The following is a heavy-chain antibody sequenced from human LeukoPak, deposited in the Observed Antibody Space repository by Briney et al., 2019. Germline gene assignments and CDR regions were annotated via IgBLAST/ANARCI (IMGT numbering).Heavy chain of an antibody. D-gene: IGHD3-22*01. V-gene: IGHV3-23*01. CDR3: ASAARHYYDSREIDY. J-gene: IGHJ4*02. CDR2: ISGSGGST. CDR1: GFTFSSYA. Sequence: GGSLRLSCAASGFTFSSYAMSWVRQAPGKGLEWVSAISGSGGSTYYADSVKGRFTISRDNSKNTLYLQMNSLRAEDTAVYYCASAARHYYDSREIDYWGQGTLVTVSS.